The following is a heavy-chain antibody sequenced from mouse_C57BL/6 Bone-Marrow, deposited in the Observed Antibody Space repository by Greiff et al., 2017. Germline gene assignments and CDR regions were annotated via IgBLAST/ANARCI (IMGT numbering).Heavy chain of an antibody. CDR3: TRGTTVVAHFDY. V-gene: IGHV1-15*01. J-gene: IGHJ2*01. D-gene: IGHD1-1*01. CDR1: GYTFTDYE. Sequence: QVQLQQSGAELVRPGASVTLSCKASGYTFTDYEMHWVKQTPVHGLEWIGAIDPETGGTAYNQKFKGKAILTADKSSSTAYMELRSLTSEDSAVXYCTRGTTVVAHFDYWGQGTTLTVSS. CDR2: IDPETGGT.